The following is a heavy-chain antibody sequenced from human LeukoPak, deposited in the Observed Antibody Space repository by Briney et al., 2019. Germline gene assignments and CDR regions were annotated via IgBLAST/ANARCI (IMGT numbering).Heavy chain of an antibody. Sequence: PGGSLRLSCAASGSTFSDYYMSWIRQAPGKGLEWVSYISSSGSTIYYADSVKGRFTISRDNAKNSLHLQMNSLRAEDTAVYYCARDDDKYYMDVWGKGTTVTVSS. V-gene: IGHV3-11*04. CDR1: GSTFSDYY. CDR2: ISSSGSTI. J-gene: IGHJ6*03. CDR3: ARDDDKYYMDV.